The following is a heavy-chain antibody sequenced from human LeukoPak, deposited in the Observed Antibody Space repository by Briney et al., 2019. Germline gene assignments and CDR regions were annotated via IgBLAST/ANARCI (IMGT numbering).Heavy chain of an antibody. D-gene: IGHD6-19*01. J-gene: IGHJ4*02. CDR1: EYTFSSYS. Sequence: PAASVKVSCTASEYTFSSYSIHWVRQAPGQGLEWMGWINTNTGNPTYAQGFTGRFVFSLDTSVSTAYLQISSLKAEDTAVYYCARDLWPQWLGGTPDYWGQGTLVTVSS. V-gene: IGHV7-4-1*02. CDR3: ARDLWPQWLGGTPDY. CDR2: INTNTGNP.